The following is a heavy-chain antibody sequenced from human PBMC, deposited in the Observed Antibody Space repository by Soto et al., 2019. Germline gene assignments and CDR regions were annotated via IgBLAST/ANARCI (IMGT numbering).Heavy chain of an antibody. CDR2: ISYDGSNK. CDR3: AKDTVAYRYYYDSSGYPDY. J-gene: IGHJ4*02. CDR1: GFTFSSYG. V-gene: IGHV3-30*18. D-gene: IGHD3-22*01. Sequence: GGSLRLSCAASGFTFSSYGMHWVRQAPGKGLEWVAVISYDGSNKYYADSVKGRFTISRDNSKNTLYLQMNSLRAEDTAVYYCAKDTVAYRYYYDSSGYPDYWGQGTLVTVSS.